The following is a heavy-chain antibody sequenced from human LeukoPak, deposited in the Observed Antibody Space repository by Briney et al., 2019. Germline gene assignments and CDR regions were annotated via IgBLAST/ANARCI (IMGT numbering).Heavy chain of an antibody. V-gene: IGHV3-7*01. CDR2: IKQDGSEK. J-gene: IGHJ6*03. D-gene: IGHD1-1*01. CDR3: AKDLGTYTDYMDV. CDR1: GFTFSSYW. Sequence: GGSLRLSCAASGFTFSSYWMSWVRQAPGKGLEWVANIKQDGSEKYYVDSVKGRFTISRDNAKNSLYLQMNSLRAEDTAVYYCAKDLGTYTDYMDVWGKGTTVTVSS.